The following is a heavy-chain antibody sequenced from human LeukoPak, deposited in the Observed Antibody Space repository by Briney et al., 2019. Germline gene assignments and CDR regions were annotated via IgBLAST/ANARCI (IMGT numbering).Heavy chain of an antibody. D-gene: IGHD5-18*01. V-gene: IGHV3-7*03. J-gene: IGHJ4*02. CDR2: IKQDGSEK. Sequence: GGSLRLSCAASGFTFSSYAMSWVRQAPGKGLEWVANIKQDGSEKYYVDSVKGRFTLSRDNAKNSLFLQMNSLRAEDTAVYYWARKLSPRGYRQGFCYWGQGTLVTVPS. CDR1: GFTFSSYA. CDR3: ARKLSPRGYRQGFCY.